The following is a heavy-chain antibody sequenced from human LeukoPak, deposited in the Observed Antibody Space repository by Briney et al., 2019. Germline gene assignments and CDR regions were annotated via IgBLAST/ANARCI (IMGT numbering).Heavy chain of an antibody. CDR1: GFSVSNKY. J-gene: IGHJ4*02. CDR2: IYTGGDT. CDR3: AGGQMFTSGGFDD. Sequence: HPGESLRLSCAASGFSVSNKYMSWVRQAPGKRLEGVSVIYTGGDTYYADSVRGRFTISRDNSKNTVNLQMNSLRAEDTALYYCAGGQMFTSGGFDDWGQGTLVTVSS. V-gene: IGHV3-53*01. D-gene: IGHD6-19*01.